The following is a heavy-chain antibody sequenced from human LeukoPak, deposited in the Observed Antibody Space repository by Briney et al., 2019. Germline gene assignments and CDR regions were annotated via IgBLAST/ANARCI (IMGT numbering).Heavy chain of an antibody. V-gene: IGHV3-7*01. Sequence: GGSLRPSCVVSGFTFSSYWMNWVRQAPGNGLEWVANIKQDANEKYYVDSVKGRFTISRDNAKNSLYLQMNSLRVEDTAVYYCAKVAKYYYGSETYYFFEHWGQGTPVTASS. D-gene: IGHD3-10*01. CDR2: IKQDANEK. CDR3: AKVAKYYYGSETYYFFEH. CDR1: GFTFSSYW. J-gene: IGHJ4*02.